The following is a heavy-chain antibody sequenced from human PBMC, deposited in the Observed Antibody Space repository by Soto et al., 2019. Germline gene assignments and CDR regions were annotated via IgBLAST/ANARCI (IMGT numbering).Heavy chain of an antibody. CDR2: ISYDGSNK. V-gene: IGHV3-30*18. D-gene: IGHD5-12*01. CDR1: GFTFSSYG. CDR3: AKDRDGYFGIDY. J-gene: IGHJ4*02. Sequence: GGSLRLSCAASGFTFSSYGMHWVRQAPGKGLEWVAVISYDGSNKYYADSVKGRFTISRDNSKNTLYLQMNSLRAEDTAVYYCAKDRDGYFGIDYWGQGTLVTVSS.